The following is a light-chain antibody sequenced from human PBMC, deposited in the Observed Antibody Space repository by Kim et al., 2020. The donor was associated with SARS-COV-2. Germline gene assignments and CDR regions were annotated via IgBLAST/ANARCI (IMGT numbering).Light chain of an antibody. Sequence: QSVLTQPPSASGIPGQTVTITCSGGISNVGRNTVNWFQQFPGTAPKLLTYNNFQRASGVPARFSASKSGTSASLAIGGLQSDDEADYHCAAWDDSLTGYVFGSGTKVTVL. CDR3: AAWDDSLTGYV. V-gene: IGLV1-44*01. CDR1: ISNVGRNT. CDR2: NNF. J-gene: IGLJ1*01.